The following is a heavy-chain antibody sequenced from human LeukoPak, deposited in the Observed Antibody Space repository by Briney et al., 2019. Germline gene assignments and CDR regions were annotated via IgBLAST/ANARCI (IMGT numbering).Heavy chain of an antibody. D-gene: IGHD1-26*01. CDR3: ARGGKLPYYYGMDV. CDR2: IPGSGHTT. V-gene: IGHV3-23*01. Sequence: PGGSLRLSCVASEFTFDNYAINWVRQAPGKGLEWVAAIPGSGHTTYRADSVRGRFTISRDNSKNTVYLQMSSLRVEDTAVYHCARGGKLPYYYGMDVWGQGTTVTVSS. J-gene: IGHJ6*02. CDR1: EFTFDNYA.